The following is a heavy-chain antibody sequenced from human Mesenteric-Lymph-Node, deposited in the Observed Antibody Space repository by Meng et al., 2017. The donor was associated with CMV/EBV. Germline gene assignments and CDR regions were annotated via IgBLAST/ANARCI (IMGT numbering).Heavy chain of an antibody. Sequence: SETLSPTCPVPGASISSYYWSWTRQLPGKGVDWIGYTYYSGNTNYNPSLKSRVTTSVDTTKNPLSLNLRSVTAADTAVYYCAGGWWSGGSYFDYWGRGTLVTVSS. V-gene: IGHV4-59*12. D-gene: IGHD2-8*02. CDR3: AGGWWSGGSYFDY. CDR2: TYYSGNT. J-gene: IGHJ4*02. CDR1: GASISSYY.